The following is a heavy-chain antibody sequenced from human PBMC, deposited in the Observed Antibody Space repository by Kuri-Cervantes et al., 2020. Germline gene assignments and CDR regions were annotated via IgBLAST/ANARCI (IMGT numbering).Heavy chain of an antibody. D-gene: IGHD3-22*01. V-gene: IGHV3-9*01. CDR2: ISWNSGSI. CDR1: GFTFDDYA. J-gene: IGHJ3*02. CDR3: ARAGGIVVVMFAFDI. Sequence: GGSLRLSCAASGFTFDDYAMHWVRQAPGKGLEWVSGISWNSGSIGYADAVKGRFTISRDNAKNSLYLQMNSLRAEDTALYYCARAGGIVVVMFAFDIWGQGTMVTVSS.